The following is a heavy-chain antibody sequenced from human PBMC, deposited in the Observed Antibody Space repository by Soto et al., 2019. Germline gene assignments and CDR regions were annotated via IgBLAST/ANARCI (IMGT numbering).Heavy chain of an antibody. CDR3: AHSSTDLNHAMDV. V-gene: IGHV2-5*02. D-gene: IGHD3-3*01. Sequence: QITLKESGPTLVKPTQTLTLTCAFSGLSLTTNGLSVGWVRQPPGKALEWLALIYWDDDKRYSPSLKSRLTITRDTSKNPVVLTMTNMDPLDTATYSCAHSSTDLNHAMDVWGQGTTVSVSS. CDR1: GLSLTTNGLS. J-gene: IGHJ6*02. CDR2: IYWDDDK.